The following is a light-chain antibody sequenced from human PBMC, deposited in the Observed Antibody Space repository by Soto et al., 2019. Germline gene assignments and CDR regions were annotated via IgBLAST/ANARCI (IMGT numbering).Light chain of an antibody. CDR3: YSYRGYYTRV. Sequence: QSALTRPASVSGSPGQSITISCTGTSSDVGGYNFVSWYQQHPGRAPKLLIYEVSRRPSGVSNRFSGSKSGDTASLTISGLQAEDEADYYCYSYRGYYTRVFGTGTKVTVL. J-gene: IGLJ1*01. CDR1: SSDVGGYNF. CDR2: EVS. V-gene: IGLV2-14*01.